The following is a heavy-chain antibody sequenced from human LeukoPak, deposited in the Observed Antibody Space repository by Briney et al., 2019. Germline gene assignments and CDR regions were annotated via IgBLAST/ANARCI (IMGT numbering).Heavy chain of an antibody. D-gene: IGHD5-18*01. V-gene: IGHV4-59*01. J-gene: IGHJ4*02. Sequence: SETLSLTCTVSGGSIRSYYWSWIRQPPGKGLEWIGYIYYSGSTNYNPSLKSRVTISVDTSKNQFSLKLSSVTAADTAVYYCARGLGYSYGPFDYWGQGTLVTVSS. CDR1: GGSIRSYY. CDR2: IYYSGST. CDR3: ARGLGYSYGPFDY.